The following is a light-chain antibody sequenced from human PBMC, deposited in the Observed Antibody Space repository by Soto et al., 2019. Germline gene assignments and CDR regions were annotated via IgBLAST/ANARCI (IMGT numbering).Light chain of an antibody. CDR1: SSNIGSNP. CDR2: HGN. V-gene: IGLV1-44*01. J-gene: IGLJ2*01. CDR3: AAWDDTLNGVV. Sequence: QSVLTQPPSASGTPGQRVTISCSGSSSNIGSNPVNWYQQLPGAAPKLLIYHGNQRPSGVPDRFSGSKSGTSAPLAIGGLQSEDEADYFCAAWDDTLNGVVFGGGTKLTVL.